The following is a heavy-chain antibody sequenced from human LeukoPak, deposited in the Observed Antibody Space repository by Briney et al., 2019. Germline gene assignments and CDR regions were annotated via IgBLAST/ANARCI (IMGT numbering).Heavy chain of an antibody. D-gene: IGHD2-2*01. CDR1: GFTFSSYS. V-gene: IGHV3-48*02. J-gene: IGHJ3*02. CDR3: ARDRVATTRDAFDI. CDR2: ISSSSSTI. Sequence: PGGSLRLSCAASGFTFSSYSMNWVRQAPGKGLEWVSYISSSSSTIYYADSVKGRFTISRDNAKNSLYLQMNSLRDEDTAVYYCARDRVATTRDAFDIWGQGTMVTVSS.